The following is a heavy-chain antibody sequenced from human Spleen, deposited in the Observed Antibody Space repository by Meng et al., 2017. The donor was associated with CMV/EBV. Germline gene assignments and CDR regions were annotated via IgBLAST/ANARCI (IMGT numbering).Heavy chain of an antibody. CDR2: IKQDGSEK. CDR1: GFTFSGYW. V-gene: IGHV3-7*01. D-gene: IGHD6-19*01. CDR3: ARVSGIAVAGTKSAYYYYGMDV. Sequence: GGSLRLSCAASGFTFSGYWMSWVRQAPGKGLEWVANIKQDGSEKYYVDSVKGRFTISRDNAKNSLYLQMNSLRAEDTAVYYCARVSGIAVAGTKSAYYYYGMDVWGQGTTVTVSS. J-gene: IGHJ6*02.